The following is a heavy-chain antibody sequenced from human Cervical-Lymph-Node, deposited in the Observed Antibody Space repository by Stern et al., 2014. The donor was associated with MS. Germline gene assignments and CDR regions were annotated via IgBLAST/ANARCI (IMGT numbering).Heavy chain of an antibody. Sequence: EVQLEESGGGLVQPGGSLRLSCAASGFTFSTYNMNWVRQAPGKGLEWVSYISSSSRTIYYADSVKGRFTISRDNAKNSLYLQMNSLTSDDTAVYYCAREVGELPEGAFWGQGTLVTVSS. V-gene: IGHV3-48*01. CDR1: GFTFSTYN. D-gene: IGHD3-10*01. CDR3: AREVGELPEGAF. J-gene: IGHJ4*02. CDR2: ISSSSRTI.